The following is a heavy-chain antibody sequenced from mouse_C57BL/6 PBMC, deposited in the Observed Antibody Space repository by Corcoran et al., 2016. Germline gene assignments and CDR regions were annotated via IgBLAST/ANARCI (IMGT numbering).Heavy chain of an antibody. CDR2: INTYSGVP. CDR3: ARNYFPPAWFAY. V-gene: IGHV9-3*01. CDR1: GYTFTTYG. D-gene: IGHD1-1*01. Sequence: QIQLVQSGPELKKPGETVKISCKASGYTFTTYGMSWVKQAPGKGLKWMGWINTYSGVPTYADDFKGRFAFSLETSASTAYLQINYLKNEDTATYFCARNYFPPAWFAYWGQGTLVTVSA. J-gene: IGHJ3*01.